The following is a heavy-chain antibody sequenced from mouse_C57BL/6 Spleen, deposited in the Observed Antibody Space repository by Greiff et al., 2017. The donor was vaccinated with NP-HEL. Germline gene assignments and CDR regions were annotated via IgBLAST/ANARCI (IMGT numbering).Heavy chain of an antibody. CDR1: GFSLTSYG. Sequence: VKLMESGPGLVQPSQSLSITCTVSGFSLTSYGVHWVRQSPGKGLEWLGVIWSGGSTDYNAAFISRLSISKDNSKSQVFFKMNSLQADDTAIYYCARKSGTGTGYYAMDYWGQGTSVTVSS. CDR3: ARKSGTGTGYYAMDY. CDR2: IWSGGST. J-gene: IGHJ4*01. D-gene: IGHD4-1*01. V-gene: IGHV2-2*01.